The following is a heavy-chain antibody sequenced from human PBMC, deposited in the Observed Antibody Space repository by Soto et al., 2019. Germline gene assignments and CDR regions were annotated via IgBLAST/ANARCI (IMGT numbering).Heavy chain of an antibody. D-gene: IGHD3-3*01. J-gene: IGHJ6*03. Sequence: GGSLRFSCAASGFTFSDYYMSWIRQAPGKGLEWVSYISSSGSTIYYADSVKARFTISRDNAKNSLYLQMNSLRAEDTAVYYCAGKYYDFWRGYSYYYTDVLVKGTTVTVSS. CDR2: ISSSGSTI. V-gene: IGHV3-11*01. CDR3: AGKYYDFWRGYSYYYTDV. CDR1: GFTFSDYY.